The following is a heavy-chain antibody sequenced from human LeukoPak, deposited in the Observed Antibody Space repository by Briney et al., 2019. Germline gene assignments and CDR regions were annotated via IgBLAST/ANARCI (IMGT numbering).Heavy chain of an antibody. J-gene: IGHJ5*02. CDR1: GFTFSTYS. Sequence: PGGSLRLSCVASGFTFSTYSMNWVLQAPGKGLEWVSSISSSNNYIYYADSVKGRFTISRDNAKNSLFLQMNSLRAEDTAVYYCARDGGYCSGGSCNNWFDPWGQGTLVTVSS. CDR2: ISSSNNYI. D-gene: IGHD2-15*01. V-gene: IGHV3-21*01. CDR3: ARDGGYCSGGSCNNWFDP.